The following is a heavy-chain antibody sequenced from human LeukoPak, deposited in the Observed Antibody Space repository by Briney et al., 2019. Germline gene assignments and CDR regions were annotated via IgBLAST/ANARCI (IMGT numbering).Heavy chain of an antibody. V-gene: IGHV3-23*01. CDR3: AKSSNEWELNSFDH. CDR2: ISGSGVDP. CDR1: GFTFSTFA. D-gene: IGHD4-23*01. Sequence: SGGSLRLSRAASGFTFSTFAMSWVRQAPGEGLEWVAAISGSGVDPLYADFAEGRFTISRDNSKNTLYLHMNSLRAEDTAVYYCAKSSNEWELNSFDHWGPGSLVPVSS. J-gene: IGHJ4*02.